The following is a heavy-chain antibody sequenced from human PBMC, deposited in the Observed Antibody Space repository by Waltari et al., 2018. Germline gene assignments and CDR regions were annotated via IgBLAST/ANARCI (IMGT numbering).Heavy chain of an antibody. Sequence: QVQLQQWGAGLLKPSETLSLTCSVSGSSFSAYYVGWVRHVPGKGLEWIGQIRHPGNTNYNPSLQSRVAISIDTSRNQFSLRVFSVTAADTGLYFCTRGGNYDFWSHRPFVDPWGQGTQVTVSS. CDR2: IRHPGNT. CDR3: TRGGNYDFWSHRPFVDP. V-gene: IGHV4-34*01. J-gene: IGHJ5*02. D-gene: IGHD3-3*01. CDR1: GSSFSAYY.